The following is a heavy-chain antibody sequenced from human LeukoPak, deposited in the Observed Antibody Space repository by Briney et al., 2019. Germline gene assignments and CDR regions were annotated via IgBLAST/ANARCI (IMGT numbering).Heavy chain of an antibody. J-gene: IGHJ4*02. V-gene: IGHV1-18*01. CDR3: ARDGYIDY. CDR2: NSAHNGNI. Sequence: ASVRVSCKASGYTFSNYGIAWVRQAPGQGLEWMGWNSAHNGNINYAQKLQGRVTMTTDTSTSTAYMELRSLRSDDTAVYYCARDGYIDYWGQGSLVTVSS. CDR1: GYTFSNYG.